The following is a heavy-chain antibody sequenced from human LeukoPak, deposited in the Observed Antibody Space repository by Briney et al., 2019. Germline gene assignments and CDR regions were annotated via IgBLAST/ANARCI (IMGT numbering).Heavy chain of an antibody. CDR3: ARDWRSTWSVFDY. CDR2: ISSTSGTI. V-gene: IGHV3-48*04. D-gene: IGHD6-13*01. Sequence: GGSLRLSCAASGVTFSSYGMNWVRQAPGQGLEWGSYISSTSGTIYYADSVKGRFTISRDNDKNSLYLQMNSLTAEDPAVYYCARDWRSTWSVFDYWGQGTLVTVSS. J-gene: IGHJ4*02. CDR1: GVTFSSYG.